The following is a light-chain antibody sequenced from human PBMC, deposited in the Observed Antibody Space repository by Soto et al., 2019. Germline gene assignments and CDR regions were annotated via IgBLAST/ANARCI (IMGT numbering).Light chain of an antibody. Sequence: QSALTQPASVSGSPGQSITISCTGTSSDVGFYNYVSWYQHHPGKAPKLMIYDVSNRPSGVSNRFSGSKSGNTASLTISGLQAEDEADYYCSSYTSSSIGVFGGGTKLTVL. CDR2: DVS. V-gene: IGLV2-14*03. CDR3: SSYTSSSIGV. J-gene: IGLJ2*01. CDR1: SSDVGFYNY.